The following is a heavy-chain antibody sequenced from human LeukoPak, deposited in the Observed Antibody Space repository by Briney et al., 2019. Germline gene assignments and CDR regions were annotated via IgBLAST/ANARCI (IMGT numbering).Heavy chain of an antibody. CDR2: ISAYNGNT. J-gene: IGHJ3*02. D-gene: IGHD4-17*01. Sequence: GASVKVSCKASAYTFTNYGITWVRQAPGQGLEWMGWISAYNGNTNYAQRLQGRVTMTTDTSTSTAYMELRSLRSDDTAVYYCARSLDYYGDSYDAFDIWGQGTMVTVSS. CDR1: AYTFTNYG. V-gene: IGHV1-18*01. CDR3: ARSLDYYGDSYDAFDI.